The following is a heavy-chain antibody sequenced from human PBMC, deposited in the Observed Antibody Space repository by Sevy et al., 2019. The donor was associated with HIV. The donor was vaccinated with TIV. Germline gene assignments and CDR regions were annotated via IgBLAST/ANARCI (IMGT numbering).Heavy chain of an antibody. CDR2: VSHSGNT. CDR1: GDSINTYY. D-gene: IGHD2-2*02. V-gene: IGHV4-59*08. Sequence: SETLSLTCTVSGDSINTYYWSWIRQPPGKGLEWIGYVSHSGNTNYNPSLKSRVSMSVDTSTNQFSLKVKSVTAADTAVYYWASLRWDLVVVPGATPGCYFDSWGQGTLVTVSS. J-gene: IGHJ4*02. CDR3: ASLRWDLVVVPGATPGCYFDS.